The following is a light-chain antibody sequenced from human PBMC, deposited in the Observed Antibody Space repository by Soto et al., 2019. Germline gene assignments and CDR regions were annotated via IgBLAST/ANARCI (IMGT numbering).Light chain of an antibody. V-gene: IGKV1-17*01. CDR1: QGIRND. CDR3: LQHSTYPLT. Sequence: DIQMTQFPSSLSASVGDRVTITCRASQGIRNDLAWYQQKPGKAPKRLIYAASSLQSGVPSRFSGSGSGTECTLAISSLQPEDFATFYGLQHSTYPLTFGQGTKVEIK. CDR2: AAS. J-gene: IGKJ1*01.